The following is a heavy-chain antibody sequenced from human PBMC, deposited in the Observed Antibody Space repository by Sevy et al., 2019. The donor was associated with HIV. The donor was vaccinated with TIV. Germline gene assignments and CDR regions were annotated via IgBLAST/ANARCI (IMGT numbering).Heavy chain of an antibody. CDR3: ARDRGPYSSGLDAFDI. CDR2: INPNSGGT. J-gene: IGHJ3*02. V-gene: IGHV1-2*04. CDR1: GYTFTGYY. D-gene: IGHD6-19*01. Sequence: ASVKVSCKASGYTFTGYYMHWVRQAPGQGLEWMGWINPNSGGTNYAQKFQGWDTMTRDTSISTAYMELSRLRSDDTAVYYCARDRGPYSSGLDAFDIWGQGTMVTVSS.